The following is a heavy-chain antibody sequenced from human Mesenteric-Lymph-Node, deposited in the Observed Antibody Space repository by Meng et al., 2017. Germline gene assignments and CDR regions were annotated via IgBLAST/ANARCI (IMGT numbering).Heavy chain of an antibody. CDR1: GYTFTGYY. D-gene: IGHD3-10*01. V-gene: IGHV1-46*01. Sequence: ASVKVSCKTSGYTFTGYYMHWVRQAPGQGLEWMGWINPSGGSTSYAQKFQGRVTMTTDTSTSTAYMELRSLRSDDTAVYYCARDIREDYYGSGSYYEFHFDYWGQGTLVTVSS. CDR3: ARDIREDYYGSGSYYEFHFDY. CDR2: INPSGGST. J-gene: IGHJ4*02.